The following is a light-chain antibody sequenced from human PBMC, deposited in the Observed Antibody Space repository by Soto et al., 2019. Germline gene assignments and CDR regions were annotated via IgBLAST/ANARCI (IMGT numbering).Light chain of an antibody. J-gene: IGKJ1*01. V-gene: IGKV1-5*01. CDR3: QQYGSFWT. Sequence: DIQMTQSPSTLSASIGDRVTITCRASQSIHGWLAWYQQKPGKAPKLLISDASSLESGVPSRFSGSVFGTEFTPTISSLQPDAFANYYCQQYGSFWTFGQGTRVEIK. CDR2: DAS. CDR1: QSIHGW.